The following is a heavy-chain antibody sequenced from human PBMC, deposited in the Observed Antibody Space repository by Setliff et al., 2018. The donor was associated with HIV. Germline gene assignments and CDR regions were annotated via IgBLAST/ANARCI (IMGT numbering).Heavy chain of an antibody. J-gene: IGHJ4*02. CDR1: GFTFSSYS. Sequence: PGGSLRLSCAASGFTFSSYSMNWVRQAPGKGLEWVSYISSSSSYTHYADSVKGRFTISRDNVKNSLYLQMNSLRAEDTAVYYCAKDSARYSSGWYYFDYWGQGTLVTVSS. CDR2: ISSSSSYT. D-gene: IGHD6-19*01. V-gene: IGHV3-21*01. CDR3: AKDSARYSSGWYYFDY.